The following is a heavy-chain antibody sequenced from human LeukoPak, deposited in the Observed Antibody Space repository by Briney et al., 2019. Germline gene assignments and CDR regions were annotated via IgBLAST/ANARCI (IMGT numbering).Heavy chain of an antibody. J-gene: IGHJ4*02. CDR3: ARGVSRWLQSPGGY. Sequence: GASVKVSCKASGYIFTSYDINWVRQATGQGLEWTGWMNPNSGNTGYAQKFQGRVTMTRNTSISTAYMELSSLRSEDTAVYYCARGVSRWLQSPGGYWGQGTLVTVSS. D-gene: IGHD5-24*01. V-gene: IGHV1-8*02. CDR1: GYIFTSYD. CDR2: MNPNSGNT.